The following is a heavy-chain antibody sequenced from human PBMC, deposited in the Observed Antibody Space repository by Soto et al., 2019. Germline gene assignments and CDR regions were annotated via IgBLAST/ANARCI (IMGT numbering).Heavy chain of an antibody. V-gene: IGHV3-23*01. J-gene: IGHJ4*02. CDR2: IIGSGGST. D-gene: IGHD3-9*01. CDR3: AKAGSIWLTKRNYYFDY. Sequence: EVQLLESGGGLVQPGGSLRLSCAASGFTFSSYAMSWVRQAPGKGLGWVSAIIGSGGSTYYADSVKGRFTISRDNSKNTLYLQMNSLIAEDTAVYYCAKAGSIWLTKRNYYFDYWGQGTLVTVSS. CDR1: GFTFSSYA.